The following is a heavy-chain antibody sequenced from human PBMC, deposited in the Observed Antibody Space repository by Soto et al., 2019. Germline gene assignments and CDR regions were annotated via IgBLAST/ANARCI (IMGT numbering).Heavy chain of an antibody. CDR3: ARSLKYCSGGSCYSNNYYYYGMDV. Sequence: SETLSLTCAVYGGSFSGYYWSWIRQPPGKGLEWIGEINHSGSTNYNPSLKSRVTISVDTSKNQLSLKLSSVTAADTAVYYCARSLKYCSGGSCYSNNYYYYGMDVWGQGTTVTVSS. D-gene: IGHD2-15*01. J-gene: IGHJ6*02. CDR2: INHSGST. V-gene: IGHV4-34*01. CDR1: GGSFSGYY.